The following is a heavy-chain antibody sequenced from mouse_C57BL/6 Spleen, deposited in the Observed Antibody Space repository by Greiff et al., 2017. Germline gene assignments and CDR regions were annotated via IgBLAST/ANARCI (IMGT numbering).Heavy chain of an antibody. D-gene: IGHD4-1*01. CDR2: ISSGSSTI. J-gene: IGHJ1*03. Sequence: EVQGVESGGGLVKPGGSLKLSCAASGFTFSDYGMHWVRQAPEKGLEWVAYISSGSSTIYYADTVKGRFTISRDNAKNTLFLQKTSLRSEDTAMYYCASSLTESPRYWYFDVWGTGPTVTVSS. V-gene: IGHV5-17*01. CDR3: ASSLTESPRYWYFDV. CDR1: GFTFSDYG.